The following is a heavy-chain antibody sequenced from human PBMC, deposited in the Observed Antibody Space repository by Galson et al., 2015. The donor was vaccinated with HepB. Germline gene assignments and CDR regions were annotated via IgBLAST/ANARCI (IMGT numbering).Heavy chain of an antibody. CDR2: ISVYNGYT. D-gene: IGHD7-27*01. Sequence: SVKVSCKASGYTSNTHTISWVRQAPGQGLEWLGRISVYNGYTSYAQNVQGRVTMTTDASSSTAYMELRSLRSDDTAVYYCASRTWGFYFDNWGQGTLVTVSS. CDR1: GYTSNTHT. CDR3: ASRTWGFYFDN. V-gene: IGHV1-18*04. J-gene: IGHJ4*02.